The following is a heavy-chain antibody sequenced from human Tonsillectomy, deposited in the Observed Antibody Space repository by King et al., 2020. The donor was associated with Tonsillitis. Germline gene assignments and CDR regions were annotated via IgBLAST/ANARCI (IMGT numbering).Heavy chain of an antibody. CDR1: GFSLSTSQVC. CDR2: TYWGDDK. J-gene: IGHJ5*02. Sequence: TLKESGPTLVKPTQTLTLTCTFSGFSLSTSQVCVGWIRQPPGKALEWLALTYWGDDKSYIPSLNRRLTITHDTSKNQVVLTLTNMDPVDTATYYCAHKMAQVNWFDPWGQGTLVTVSS. V-gene: IGHV2-5*02. D-gene: IGHD5-24*01. CDR3: AHKMAQVNWFDP.